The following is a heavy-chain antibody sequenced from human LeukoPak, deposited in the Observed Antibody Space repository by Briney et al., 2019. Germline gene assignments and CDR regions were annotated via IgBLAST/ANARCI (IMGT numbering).Heavy chain of an antibody. CDR1: GYSFADYY. D-gene: IGHD1-26*01. CDR3: ARDRIARLGGSYRYNCFDP. J-gene: IGHJ5*02. Sequence: ASVKVSCKASGYSFADYYMHWVRQTPGQGLEWMGWISAYNGLTNYAENLQGRVTMTTDTSTGTAYLELRSLTSDDTALYYCARDRIARLGGSYRYNCFDPWGQGTLVTVSS. V-gene: IGHV1-18*04. CDR2: ISAYNGLT.